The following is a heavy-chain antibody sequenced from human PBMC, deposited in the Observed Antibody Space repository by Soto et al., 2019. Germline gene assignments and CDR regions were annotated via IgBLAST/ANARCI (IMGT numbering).Heavy chain of an antibody. Sequence: ASVKVSCKASRYTFTSYDIFWGRQSPGQGLEWMGWIKTDSGDTHYAQNFQGRVTMTRDTSISTAYMELNNLVSDDTAVYYCARRSSTYLNEVIFDPWGQGTLVTVSS. CDR2: IKTDSGDT. CDR1: RYTFTSYD. CDR3: ARRSSTYLNEVIFDP. V-gene: IGHV1-2*02. D-gene: IGHD2-2*01. J-gene: IGHJ5*02.